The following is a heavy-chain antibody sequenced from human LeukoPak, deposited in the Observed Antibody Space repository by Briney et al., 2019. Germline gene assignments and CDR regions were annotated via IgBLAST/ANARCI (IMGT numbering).Heavy chain of an antibody. V-gene: IGHV3-9*02. J-gene: IGHJ6*02. CDR2: FSLDTARA. CDR1: GFTAAVYA. CDR3: GRDISPGGLDV. Sequence: PRGSLRLSCRDSGFTAAVYAMHWVRHLPGKGPEWLAGFSLDTARAENADSVRGRFAVSRDSATKSLYLEMNNLRPEDTGLYYCGRDISPGGLDVWGQGAAVIVSS. D-gene: IGHD6-25*01.